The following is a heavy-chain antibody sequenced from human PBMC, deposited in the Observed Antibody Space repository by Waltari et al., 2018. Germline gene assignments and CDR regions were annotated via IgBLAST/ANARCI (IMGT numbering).Heavy chain of an antibody. CDR3: ARGQSMMAARRYLRH. D-gene: IGHD3-16*01. V-gene: IGHV1-69*16. Sequence: QVQLVQSGAEVKKPGSSVKVSCKASGDTFSSYSFNWVRQAPGQGLEWMGGILPILTLANYAQKFQGRVTITADESTSTVYMEMSSLKSDATAVYYCARGQSMMAARRYLRHWGQGTLVTVSS. J-gene: IGHJ1*01. CDR2: ILPILTLA. CDR1: GDTFSSYS.